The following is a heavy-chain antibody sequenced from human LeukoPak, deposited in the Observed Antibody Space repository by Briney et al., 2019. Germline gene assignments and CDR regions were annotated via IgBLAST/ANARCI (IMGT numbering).Heavy chain of an antibody. CDR1: GFTFSSYG. J-gene: IGHJ4*02. CDR3: ARGDSRGYFDY. D-gene: IGHD6-13*01. Sequence: QSGGSLRLFCAASGFTFSSYGMHWVRQAPGKGLEWVAVIWYDGSNKYYADSVKGRFTISRDNSKNTLYLQMNSLRAEDTAVYYCARGDSRGYFDYWGQGTLVTVSS. CDR2: IWYDGSNK. V-gene: IGHV3-33*01.